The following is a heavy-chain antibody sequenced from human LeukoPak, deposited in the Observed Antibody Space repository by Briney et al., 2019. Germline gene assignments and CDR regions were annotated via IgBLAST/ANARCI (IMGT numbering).Heavy chain of an antibody. D-gene: IGHD3-22*01. J-gene: IGHJ4*02. Sequence: GGSLRLSCAASGFHFSNFAMHWVRQAPGKGLEWVALISYTGSNRNYADSVKGRFTISRDNSKSPLYLQMNSLSADDTAVYYCARGHYESSGYCDYWGQGTLVTVSS. CDR2: ISYTGSNR. CDR1: GFHFSNFA. CDR3: ARGHYESSGYCDY. V-gene: IGHV3-30*04.